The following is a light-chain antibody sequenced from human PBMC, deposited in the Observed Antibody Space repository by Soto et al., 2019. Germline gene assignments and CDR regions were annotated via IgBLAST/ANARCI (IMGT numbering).Light chain of an antibody. V-gene: IGKV3-15*01. CDR1: QTIGSN. J-gene: IGKJ1*01. CDR2: SAS. CDR3: QQYDVWWT. Sequence: DIVMTQSPATLSVSPGERATLSCRASQTIGSNLAWYQQKPGQTPRLLIFSASTRAAGTPTRFSGSGSGPDFTLTINSLQSEDFAVYYCQQYDVWWTFGQGTKVDIK.